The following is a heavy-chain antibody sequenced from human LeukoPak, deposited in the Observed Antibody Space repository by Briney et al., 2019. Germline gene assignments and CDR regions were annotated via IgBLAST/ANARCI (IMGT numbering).Heavy chain of an antibody. V-gene: IGHV4-34*01. J-gene: IGHJ3*01. D-gene: IGHD3-16*02. CDR1: SRSFSGYY. CDR3: ARSGKIID. CDR2: INHSGST. Sequence: SETVSLTCAVYSRSFSGYYWMWPPRPPGNGLEWSEEINHSGSTNYSPSLKSRVTISVDTCKNPFDLKLSSVTAADTAVYYCARSGKIIDWGQGTMVTVS.